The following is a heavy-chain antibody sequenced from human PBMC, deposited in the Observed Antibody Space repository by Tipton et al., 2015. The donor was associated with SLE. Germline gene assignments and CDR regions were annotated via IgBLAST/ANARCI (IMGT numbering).Heavy chain of an antibody. CDR3: ARDLRSGGYYYYYYMDV. V-gene: IGHV4-31*03. Sequence: TLSLTCSVSGGSISSGGYYWSWIRQSPGVGLEWIGYIYDTGSTYYNPSLRSRVTISVDTSKNQFSLNLSSVTAADTAVYYCARDLRSGGYYYYYYMDVWGKGTTVTVSS. CDR2: IYDTGST. J-gene: IGHJ6*03. CDR1: GGSISSGGYY. D-gene: IGHD1-14*01.